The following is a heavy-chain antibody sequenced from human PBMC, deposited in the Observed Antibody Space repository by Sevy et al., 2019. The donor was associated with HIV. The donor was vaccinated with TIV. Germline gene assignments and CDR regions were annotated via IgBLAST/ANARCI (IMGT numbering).Heavy chain of an antibody. Sequence: SETLSVTCSVSGGSISSNSWNWIRQPPGKGLEWIGYIYYTGSTNYNPSLKSRVTISVDTSKNQISLTLSSVTAADTAVYYCARDGGDGYNPSGFDIWGQGTMVTVSS. J-gene: IGHJ3*02. CDR2: IYYTGST. V-gene: IGHV4-59*01. CDR3: ARDGGDGYNPSGFDI. D-gene: IGHD2-21*01. CDR1: GGSISSNS.